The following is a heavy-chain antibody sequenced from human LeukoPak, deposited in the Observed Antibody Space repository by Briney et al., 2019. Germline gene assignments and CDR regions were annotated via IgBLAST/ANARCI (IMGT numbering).Heavy chain of an antibody. CDR1: GGSISTHNYY. D-gene: IGHD6-19*01. J-gene: IGHJ4*02. CDR2: ISYSGKT. CDR3: ARHAGSSGWYRALFDY. V-gene: IGHV4-39*01. Sequence: SETLSLTCTVSGGSISTHNYYWCWLRQPPGKGLEWIGSISYSGKTYYSPSLKSRVTISVDTSKNQFSLKLSSVTAADTAVYYCARHAGSSGWYRALFDYWGQGTVVTVSS.